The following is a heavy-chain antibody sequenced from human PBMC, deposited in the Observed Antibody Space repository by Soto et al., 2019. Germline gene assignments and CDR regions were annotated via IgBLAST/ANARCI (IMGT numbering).Heavy chain of an antibody. V-gene: IGHV1-18*01. Sequence: ASVKVSCKASGYTFTSYGISWVRQAPGQGLEWMGWISAYNGNTNYAQKLQGRVTMTTDTSTSTAYMELRSLRSDDTAVYYCARVRTYYDILTAYSFDYWGQGTLVTVSS. J-gene: IGHJ4*02. D-gene: IGHD3-9*01. CDR3: ARVRTYYDILTAYSFDY. CDR1: GYTFTSYG. CDR2: ISAYNGNT.